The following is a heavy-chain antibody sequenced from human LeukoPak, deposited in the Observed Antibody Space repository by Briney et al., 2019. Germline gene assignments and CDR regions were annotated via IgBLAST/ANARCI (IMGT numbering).Heavy chain of an antibody. Sequence: GGSLRLSCAASGFTFSSYSMNWVRQAPGKGLEWVSCTSSSSSYTYYADSVKGRFTISRDNAKNSLYLQMNSLRAEDTAVYYCARDLGMWSGELPSGYFYGMDVWGQGTTVIVSS. D-gene: IGHD3-10*01. CDR1: GFTFSSYS. J-gene: IGHJ6*02. CDR2: TSSSSSYT. V-gene: IGHV3-21*01. CDR3: ARDLGMWSGELPSGYFYGMDV.